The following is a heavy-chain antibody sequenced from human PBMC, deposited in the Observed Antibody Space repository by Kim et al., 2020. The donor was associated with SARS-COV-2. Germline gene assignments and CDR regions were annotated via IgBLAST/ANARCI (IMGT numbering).Heavy chain of an antibody. CDR2: INPNSGGT. Sequence: ASVKVSCKASGYTFTGYYMHWVRQAPGQGLEWMGWINPNSGGTNYAQKFQGRVTMTRDTSISTAYMELSRLRSDDTAVYYCARELAPAAAGTRTFDIWGQGTMVTVSS. CDR1: GYTFTGYY. V-gene: IGHV1-2*02. D-gene: IGHD6-13*01. J-gene: IGHJ3*02. CDR3: ARELAPAAAGTRTFDI.